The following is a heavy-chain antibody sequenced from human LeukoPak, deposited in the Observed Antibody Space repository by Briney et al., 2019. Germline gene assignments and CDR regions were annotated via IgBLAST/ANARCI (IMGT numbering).Heavy chain of an antibody. Sequence: GGSLRLSCAASGFTFNSHCLTWVRQAPGKGLEWVASIKQGGSKKYYADSVKGRFTVSRDDAKNSLYFQMNSLSADDTAVYYCARGPNNGDGVDYLDSWGQGTKVTVSS. CDR3: ARGPNNGDGVDYLDS. D-gene: IGHD1-1*01. CDR1: GFTFNSHC. V-gene: IGHV3-7*01. J-gene: IGHJ4*02. CDR2: IKQGGSKK.